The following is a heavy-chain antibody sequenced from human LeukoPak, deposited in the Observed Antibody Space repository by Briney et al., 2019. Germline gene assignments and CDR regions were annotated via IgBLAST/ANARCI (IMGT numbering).Heavy chain of an antibody. CDR2: ISAYNGNT. D-gene: IGHD6-19*01. V-gene: IGHV1-18*01. Sequence: ASVKVSCKASGYTFTSYGISWVRQAPGQGLEWMGWISAYNGNTNYAQKLQGRVTMTTDTSTSTAYMELRSLRSDDTAVYYCARTKQWLDPSALDYWGQGTLVTVSS. CDR1: GYTFTSYG. CDR3: ARTKQWLDPSALDY. J-gene: IGHJ4*02.